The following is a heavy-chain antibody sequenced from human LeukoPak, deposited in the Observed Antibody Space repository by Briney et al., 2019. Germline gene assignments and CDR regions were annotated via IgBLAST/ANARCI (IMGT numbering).Heavy chain of an antibody. D-gene: IGHD6-13*01. Sequence: PGGSLRLSCAASGFTFSNYWMNWVRQAPGKGLEWVANIKQDGSEKYYVDSVEGRFAISRDNAQNSLYLQMNSLRVEDTAMYYCARWQPGFDPWGQGTLVTVSS. CDR2: IKQDGSEK. CDR3: ARWQPGFDP. CDR1: GFTFSNYW. J-gene: IGHJ5*02. V-gene: IGHV3-7*01.